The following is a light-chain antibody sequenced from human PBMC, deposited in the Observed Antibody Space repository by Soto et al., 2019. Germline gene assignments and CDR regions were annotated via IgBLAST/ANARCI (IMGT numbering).Light chain of an antibody. CDR1: QSVSSN. CDR2: GAS. J-gene: IGKJ5*01. V-gene: IGKV3-11*01. Sequence: EIVLTQSPATLSVYPGERATLSCRASQSVSSNLAWYQQKPGQAPRLLIYGASNRATGVPARFSGSGSGTDFTLTISSLEPEDCAIYYCQQRQYWPPITFGQGTRLEIK. CDR3: QQRQYWPPIT.